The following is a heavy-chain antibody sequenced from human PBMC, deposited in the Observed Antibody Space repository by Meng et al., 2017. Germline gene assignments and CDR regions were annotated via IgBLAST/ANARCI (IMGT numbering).Heavy chain of an antibody. D-gene: IGHD3-10*01. CDR2: IYSGGST. CDR1: GFTVSSNY. Sequence: GESLKISCAASGFTVSSNYMSWVRQAPGKGLEWVSVIYSGGSTYYADSVKGRFTISRHNSKNTLYLQMNSLRAEDTAVYYCARGAPSTYYYGSGAWDWFDPWGQGTLVTVSS. CDR3: ARGAPSTYYYGSGAWDWFDP. V-gene: IGHV3-53*04. J-gene: IGHJ5*02.